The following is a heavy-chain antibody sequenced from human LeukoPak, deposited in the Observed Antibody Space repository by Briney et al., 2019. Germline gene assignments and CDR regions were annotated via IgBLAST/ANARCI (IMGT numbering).Heavy chain of an antibody. CDR1: GGSISSGGYY. CDR2: VYYSGGT. J-gene: IGHJ4*02. Sequence: SQTLSLTCTVSGGSISSGGYYWSWIRQHPGKGLEWIGYVYYSGGTYYNPSLKSRVTISVDTSKNQFSLKLGSVTAAATAVYYCARDRLGYYAYSGQGTPVTVSS. D-gene: IGHD3-9*01. CDR3: ARDRLGYYAY. V-gene: IGHV4-31*03.